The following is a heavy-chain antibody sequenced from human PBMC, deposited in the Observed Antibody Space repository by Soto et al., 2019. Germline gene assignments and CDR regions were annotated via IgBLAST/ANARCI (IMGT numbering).Heavy chain of an antibody. J-gene: IGHJ4*02. Sequence: EVQLLESGGDLVQPGGSLRLSCVASGFTFTTYAMSWVRQAPDKGLEWVSSVGRSGDDTYYADSVKGRLTISRDNSKNTLYLRMNSLRGEDTAVYYCAFSYHCDYWGQGTLVTVSS. CDR3: AFSYHCDY. CDR2: VGRSGDDT. CDR1: GFTFTTYA. V-gene: IGHV3-23*01.